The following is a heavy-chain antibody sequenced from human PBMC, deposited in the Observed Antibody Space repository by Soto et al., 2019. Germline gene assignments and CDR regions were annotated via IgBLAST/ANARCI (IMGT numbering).Heavy chain of an antibody. CDR2: IIPIFGTA. CDR3: ARGTPCGGYCYFSFDP. D-gene: IGHD2-21*02. CDR1: GGTFSSYA. J-gene: IGHJ5*02. Sequence: QVQLVQSGAEVEKPGSSVKVSCKASGGTFSSYAISWVRQAPGQGLEWMGGIIPIFGTANYAQKFQGRVMITADESTSTAYMELSSLGSEDTSVYYCARGTPCGGYCYFSFDPWGQGTLVTVSS. V-gene: IGHV1-69*01.